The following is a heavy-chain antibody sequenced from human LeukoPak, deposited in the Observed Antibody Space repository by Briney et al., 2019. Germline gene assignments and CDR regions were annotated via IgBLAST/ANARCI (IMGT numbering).Heavy chain of an antibody. D-gene: IGHD2-8*01. Sequence: SQTLSLTCTVSGGSISSGGYSWSWIRQHPGKGLEWIGYIYYSGSTYYNPSLKSRVTISVDTSKNQFSLKLSSVTAADTAVYYCARGTSLGYWGQGTLVTVSS. CDR3: ARGTSLGY. CDR2: IYYSGST. V-gene: IGHV4-31*03. CDR1: GGSISSGGYS. J-gene: IGHJ4*02.